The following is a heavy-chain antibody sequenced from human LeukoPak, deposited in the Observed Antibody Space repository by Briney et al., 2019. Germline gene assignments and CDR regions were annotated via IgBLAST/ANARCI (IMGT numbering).Heavy chain of an antibody. CDR1: GFTVSSNY. J-gene: IGHJ4*02. CDR2: IFAGGST. V-gene: IGHV3-66*01. D-gene: IGHD5-18*01. CDR3: AKNLAYSYGNTRLDY. Sequence: GGSLRLSCAPSGFTVSSNYMSWVRQAPGKGLEWVSVIFAGGSTYYADSVKGRFTISRDNSKNTLFLQLNSPRAEDTAVYFCAKNLAYSYGNTRLDYWGQGTLVTVSS.